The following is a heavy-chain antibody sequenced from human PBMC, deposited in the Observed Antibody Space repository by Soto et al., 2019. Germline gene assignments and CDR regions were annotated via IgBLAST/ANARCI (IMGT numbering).Heavy chain of an antibody. Sequence: PSETLSLTCTVSGGSISSSSYYWGWIRQPPGKGLEWIGSIYYSGGTNYAQKFQGWVTMTRDTSISTAYMELSRLRSDDTAVYYCARSPPYYDFWSGKPTQDAFDIWGQGTMVTVSS. CDR3: ARSPPYYDFWSGKPTQDAFDI. V-gene: IGHV4-39*01. CDR1: GGSISSSSYY. J-gene: IGHJ3*02. D-gene: IGHD3-3*01. CDR2: IYYSGGT.